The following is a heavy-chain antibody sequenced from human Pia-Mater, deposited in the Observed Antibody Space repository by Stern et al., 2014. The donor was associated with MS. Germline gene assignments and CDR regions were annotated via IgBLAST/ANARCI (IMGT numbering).Heavy chain of an antibody. CDR1: GFTFSSYS. Sequence: VQLVQSGGGLVKPGGSLRLSCAASGFTFSSYSMNWVRQAPGQGLEWLSYIRSTSSIKDYADSVKGRFTISRDNAKNSLYLQMNSLRAEDTAVYYCARARDSDGYYPDYWGQGTLVTVSS. CDR2: IRSTSSIK. J-gene: IGHJ4*02. CDR3: ARARDSDGYYPDY. V-gene: IGHV3-48*01. D-gene: IGHD3-22*01.